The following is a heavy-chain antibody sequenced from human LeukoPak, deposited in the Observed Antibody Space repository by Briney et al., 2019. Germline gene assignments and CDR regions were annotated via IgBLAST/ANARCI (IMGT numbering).Heavy chain of an antibody. Sequence: PGGSLRLSCAASGFTFSSYGMHWVRQAPGKGLEWVSAISGSGGSTYYADSVKGRFTISRDNSKNTLYLQMNSLRAEDTAVYYCAKVLPPGRWFDPWGQGTLVTVSS. CDR2: ISGSGGST. D-gene: IGHD2-2*01. CDR3: AKVLPPGRWFDP. CDR1: GFTFSSYG. J-gene: IGHJ5*02. V-gene: IGHV3-23*01.